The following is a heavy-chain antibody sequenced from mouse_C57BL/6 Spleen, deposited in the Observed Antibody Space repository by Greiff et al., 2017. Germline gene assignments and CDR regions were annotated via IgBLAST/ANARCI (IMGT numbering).Heavy chain of an antibody. CDR3: ARKLDY. V-gene: IGHV1-69*01. Sequence: VQLKQSGPELVKPGASVKISCKASGYAFSSPWMHWVKPRPGQGLEWIGEIDSSDSYTNYNQKFKGKSTLTVDKSSSTAYMQLSSLTAEDSAVYYCARKLDYWGQGTSVTVSS. J-gene: IGHJ4*01. CDR2: IDSSDSYT. CDR1: GYAFSSPW.